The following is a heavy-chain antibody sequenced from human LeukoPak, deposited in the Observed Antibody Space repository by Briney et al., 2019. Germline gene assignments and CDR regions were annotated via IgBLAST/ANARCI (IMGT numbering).Heavy chain of an antibody. V-gene: IGHV4-39*01. CDR3: VRPDDNSFDF. Sequence: SETLSLTCSVSGGSLSSSSYYWGWIRQPPGGGLEWIGNIYETGSTNYNPSLKSRVTISVDTSKNQFSLKLSSVTAADTAVYYCVRPDDNSFDFWGQGTMVTVSS. CDR2: IYETGST. J-gene: IGHJ3*01. CDR1: GGSLSSSSYY. D-gene: IGHD3-9*01.